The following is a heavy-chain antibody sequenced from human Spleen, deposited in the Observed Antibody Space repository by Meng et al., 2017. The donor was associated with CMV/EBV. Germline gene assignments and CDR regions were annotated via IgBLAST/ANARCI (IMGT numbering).Heavy chain of an antibody. J-gene: IGHJ3*01. Sequence: ASVKVSCKVSGYTLSEISMHWVRQAPGKGFEWMGAFDPEDGKTDYAQKFQGRITMTADTSTSTVYMELSSLRSEDTAVYYCARSGWSLDAFDVWGQGTMVTVSS. V-gene: IGHV1-24*01. CDR1: GYTLSEIS. CDR3: ARSGWSLDAFDV. D-gene: IGHD2-15*01. CDR2: FDPEDGKT.